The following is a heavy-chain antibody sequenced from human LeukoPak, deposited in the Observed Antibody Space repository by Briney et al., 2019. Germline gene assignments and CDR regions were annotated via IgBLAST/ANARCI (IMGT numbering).Heavy chain of an antibody. CDR3: ARGVQPLHESDAFDI. CDR1: GDSVSSNSVA. D-gene: IGHD2-2*01. V-gene: IGHV6-1*01. J-gene: IGHJ3*02. Sequence: SQTLSLTCAISGDSVSSNSVAWNWIRQSPSRGLEWLGRIYSRSKWCNDYAVSVKSRITINPDTSKNQFSLQLNSVTPEDTAVYYCARGVQPLHESDAFDIWGQGTMATVSS. CDR2: IYSRSKWCN.